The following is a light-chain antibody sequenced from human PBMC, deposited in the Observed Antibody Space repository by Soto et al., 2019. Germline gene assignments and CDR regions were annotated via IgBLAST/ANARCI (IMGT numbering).Light chain of an antibody. J-gene: IGKJ2*01. CDR3: QQYGSSPPYT. V-gene: IGKV3-20*01. Sequence: EIVLTQSPGTLSLSPGERATLSCRASQSLSSTYLAWYQQRPGQPPRLIIYGASSRATGIPDRFSASGSGTDFTLIISRLEPEDFAVYYCQQYGSSPPYTFGQGTKLEIK. CDR2: GAS. CDR1: QSLSSTY.